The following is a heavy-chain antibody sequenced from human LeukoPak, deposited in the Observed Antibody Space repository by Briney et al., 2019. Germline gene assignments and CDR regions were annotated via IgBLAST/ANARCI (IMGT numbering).Heavy chain of an antibody. CDR1: GFTFSSYS. Sequence: GGSLRLSCAASGFTFSSYSMNWVRQAPGKGLEWVSYIISSSSTIYYADSVKGRFTISRDNAKNSLYLQMNSLRAEDTAVYYCARGSDYGDYWGQGTLVTVSS. CDR2: IISSSSTI. D-gene: IGHD4-17*01. CDR3: ARGSDYGDY. V-gene: IGHV3-48*04. J-gene: IGHJ4*02.